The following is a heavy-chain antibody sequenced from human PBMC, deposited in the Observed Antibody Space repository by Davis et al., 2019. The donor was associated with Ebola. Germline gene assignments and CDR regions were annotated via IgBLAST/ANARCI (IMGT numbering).Heavy chain of an antibody. CDR2: IFYSGS. J-gene: IGHJ3*01. V-gene: IGHV4-59*01. Sequence: TLSLTCTVSGGSINSYYWGWIRQPPGKGLEWIGHIFYSGSNYNPSLKSRVTISLDTSKNQFSLKLTSVTAADTAVYYCARDSDAFDFWGRGTLVTVSS. CDR3: ARDSDAFDF. CDR1: GGSINSYY.